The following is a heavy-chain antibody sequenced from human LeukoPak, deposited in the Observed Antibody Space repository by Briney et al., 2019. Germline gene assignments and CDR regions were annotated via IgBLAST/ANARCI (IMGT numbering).Heavy chain of an antibody. CDR2: ISGSGGST. CDR1: GFTFSSYA. CDR3: AKDPYYYDSSGYYWEGHWFDP. J-gene: IGHJ5*02. D-gene: IGHD3-22*01. Sequence: GGSLRLSCAASGFTFSSYAMSWVRQAPGKGLEWVSAISGSGGSTYYADSVKGRFTISRDNSKNTLYLQMNSLRAEDTAVHYCAKDPYYYDSSGYYWEGHWFDPWGQGTLVTVSS. V-gene: IGHV3-23*01.